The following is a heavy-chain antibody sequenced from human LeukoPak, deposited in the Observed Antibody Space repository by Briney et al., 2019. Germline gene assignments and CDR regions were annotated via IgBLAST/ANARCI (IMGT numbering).Heavy chain of an antibody. Sequence: PGGSLRLSCAASGFTFSSYDMHWVRQAPGKGLEWVAVISYDGSNKYYADSVKGRFTISRDNSKNTLYLQMNSLRAEDTAVYYCARGVRIAVAGNIDYWGQGTLVTVSS. CDR2: ISYDGSNK. CDR1: GFTFSSYD. J-gene: IGHJ4*02. D-gene: IGHD6-19*01. V-gene: IGHV3-30*03. CDR3: ARGVRIAVAGNIDY.